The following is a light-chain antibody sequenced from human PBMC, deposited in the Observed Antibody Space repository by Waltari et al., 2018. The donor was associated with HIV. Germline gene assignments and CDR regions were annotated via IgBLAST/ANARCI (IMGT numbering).Light chain of an antibody. CDR2: KAT. CDR3: QQYETDSRS. J-gene: IGKJ1*01. V-gene: IGKV1-5*03. Sequence: DIQMTQSPSSVSASIADRVSITCRASEDINKWLAWYQPKPGKAPNLLIYKATLLETGVPSRFSGSVSGADFTLTITNLQSDDFATYYCQQYETDSRSFGQGTKV. CDR1: EDINKW.